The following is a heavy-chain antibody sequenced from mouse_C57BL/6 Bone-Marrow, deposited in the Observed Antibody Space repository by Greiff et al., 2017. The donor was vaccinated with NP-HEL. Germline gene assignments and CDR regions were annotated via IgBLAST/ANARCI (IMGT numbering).Heavy chain of an antibody. Sequence: EVMLVESEGGLVQPGSSMKLSCTASGFTFSDYYMAWVRQVPEKGLEWVANINYDGSSTYYLDSLKSRFIISRDNAKNILYLQMSSLKSEDTATYYCASLIGGYYAYWGQGTLVTVSA. D-gene: IGHD2-3*01. V-gene: IGHV5-16*01. J-gene: IGHJ3*01. CDR3: ASLIGGYYAY. CDR2: INYDGSST. CDR1: GFTFSDYY.